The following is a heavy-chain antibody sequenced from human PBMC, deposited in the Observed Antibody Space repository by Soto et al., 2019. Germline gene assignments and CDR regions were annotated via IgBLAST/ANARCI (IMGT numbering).Heavy chain of an antibody. CDR3: AKANYGSGSSRFDP. Sequence: GGALGLPCAASGYTVDEYAMHWVREAPGKGLEWFSGISWNSDSIGSAASVKGRFTISRDNAKNSLYLQMNSLRAEATALYYCAKANYGSGSSRFDPWGQGTLVT. CDR2: ISWNSDSI. V-gene: IGHV3-9*01. CDR1: GYTVDEYA. J-gene: IGHJ5*02. D-gene: IGHD3-10*01.